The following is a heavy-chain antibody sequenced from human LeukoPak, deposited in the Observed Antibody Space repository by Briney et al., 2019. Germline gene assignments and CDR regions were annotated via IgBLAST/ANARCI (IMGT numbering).Heavy chain of an antibody. CDR1: GYTFSGSD. CDR2: ININTGNP. D-gene: IGHD3-9*01. V-gene: IGHV7-4-1*02. J-gene: IGHJ4*02. CDR3: ARGDWVA. Sequence: ASVKVSCKASGYTFSGSDMNWVRQAPGQGLEWMGWININTGNPTYVQHFTGRFVFSLDTSVSTAYLQISSLKAEDTAVYYCARGDWVAWGQGTLVTVSS.